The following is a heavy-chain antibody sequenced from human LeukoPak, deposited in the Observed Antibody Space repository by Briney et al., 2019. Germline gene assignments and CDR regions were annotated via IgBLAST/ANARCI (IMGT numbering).Heavy chain of an antibody. J-gene: IGHJ4*02. Sequence: GGSLRLSCAASRFTVSSNYMSWVRQAPGKGLEWVSIIYSGGSTFYADSVKGRFTISGDNSKNTLYLQMNSLRAEDTAVYYCAKDRPSYGDYELGGDYWGQGTLVTVSS. V-gene: IGHV3-53*01. CDR2: IYSGGST. D-gene: IGHD4-17*01. CDR3: AKDRPSYGDYELGGDY. CDR1: RFTVSSNY.